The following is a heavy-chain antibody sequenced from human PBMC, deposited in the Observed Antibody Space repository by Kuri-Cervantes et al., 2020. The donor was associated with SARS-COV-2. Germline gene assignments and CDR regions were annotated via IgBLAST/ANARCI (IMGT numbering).Heavy chain of an antibody. CDR1: GFIFSNYG. CDR2: TRSDGSDK. CDR3: AKAAETIFGVVISSFDY. D-gene: IGHD3-3*01. Sequence: GESLKISCAASGFIFSNYGMHWVRQAPGKGLEWVAFTRSDGSDKYYGDPVKGRFTISRDNYTNRLYLQMNSLRPEDTAVYYCAKAAETIFGVVISSFDYWGQGTLVTVSS. V-gene: IGHV3-30*02. J-gene: IGHJ4*02.